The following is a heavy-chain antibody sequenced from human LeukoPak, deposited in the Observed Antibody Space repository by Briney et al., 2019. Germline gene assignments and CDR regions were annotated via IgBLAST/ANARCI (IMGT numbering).Heavy chain of an antibody. Sequence: SETLSLTCTVSGGSISSSSYYWSWIRQPAGKGLEWIGRIYTSGSTNYNPSLKSRVTMSVDTSKNQFSLELSSVTAADTAVYYCARDLFNYDSSGYSFDYWGQGTLVTVSS. J-gene: IGHJ4*02. CDR3: ARDLFNYDSSGYSFDY. CDR1: GGSISSSSYY. CDR2: IYTSGST. V-gene: IGHV4-61*02. D-gene: IGHD3-22*01.